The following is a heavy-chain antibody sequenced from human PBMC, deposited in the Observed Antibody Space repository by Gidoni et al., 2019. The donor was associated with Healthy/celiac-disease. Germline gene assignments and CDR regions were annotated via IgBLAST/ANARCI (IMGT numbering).Heavy chain of an antibody. V-gene: IGHV5-10-1*03. CDR1: GYSFTSYW. D-gene: IGHD6-19*01. CDR3: ASSGGGPGRIAVADLYYYYIDV. J-gene: IGHJ6*03. CDR2: IDPSDSYT. Sequence: EVQLVQSGAEVTKPGESLRISCKGSGYSFTSYWINWVRQMPGKGLEWMGRIDPSDSYTNYSPSFQGHVTISADKSISTAYLQWSSLKASDTAMYYCASSGGGPGRIAVADLYYYYIDVWGKGTTVTVSS.